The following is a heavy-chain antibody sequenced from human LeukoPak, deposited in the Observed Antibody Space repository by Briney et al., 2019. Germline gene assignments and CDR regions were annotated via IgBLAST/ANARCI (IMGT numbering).Heavy chain of an antibody. CDR1: GGSISRSSYY. D-gene: IGHD3-10*01. CDR2: IYYSGTT. V-gene: IGHV4-39*01. CDR3: ARHPEWEREAGST. J-gene: IGHJ5*02. Sequence: SETLSLTCTVSGGSISRSSYYWGWIRQPPGKGLEWIGSIYYSGTTYYNPSLKSRVTISVDTSKNQFSLKLTSVTAADTAVYYCARHPEWEREAGSTWGQGTLVTVSS.